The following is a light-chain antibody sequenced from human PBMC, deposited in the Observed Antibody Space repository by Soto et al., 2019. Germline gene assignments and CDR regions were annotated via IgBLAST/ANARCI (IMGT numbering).Light chain of an antibody. CDR1: QGISNY. V-gene: IGKV1-27*01. CDR2: AAS. CDR3: QKYNSAPRT. J-gene: IGKJ1*01. Sequence: DIQMTQSPSSLSASVGDRVTITCRASQGISNYLAWYQQKPGKVPKLLIYAASTLQSGVPSRFSGSGSGTDFTLTMSSLQPEDVATYYGQKYNSAPRTCGRGTEVDIK.